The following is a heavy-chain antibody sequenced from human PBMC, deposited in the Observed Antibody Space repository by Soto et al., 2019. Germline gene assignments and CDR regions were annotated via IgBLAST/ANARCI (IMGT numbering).Heavy chain of an antibody. CDR3: ARDQAYDFWSGYYTGPWFDP. Sequence: VKVSCKASGYTFTSYYMHCVRQAPGQGLEWMGIINPSGGSTSYAQKFQGRVTMTRDTSTSTVYMELSSLRSEDTAVYYCARDQAYDFWSGYYTGPWFDPWGQGTQVTVSS. J-gene: IGHJ5*02. V-gene: IGHV1-46*01. CDR2: INPSGGST. CDR1: GYTFTSYY. D-gene: IGHD3-3*01.